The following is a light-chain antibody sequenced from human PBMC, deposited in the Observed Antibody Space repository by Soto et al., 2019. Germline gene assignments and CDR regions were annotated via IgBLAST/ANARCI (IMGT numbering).Light chain of an antibody. Sequence: DIVMTQSPDSLAGSLGERATINCKSSQNILYSSNNKNYLSWYQQKPGQPPKLLISWASTRESGVPDRFTGSGSGTDFTLTISTLQAEDVAVYYCQQYFSTPPYTFGQGTKLEIK. CDR2: WAS. V-gene: IGKV4-1*01. J-gene: IGKJ2*01. CDR3: QQYFSTPPYT. CDR1: QNILYSSNNKNY.